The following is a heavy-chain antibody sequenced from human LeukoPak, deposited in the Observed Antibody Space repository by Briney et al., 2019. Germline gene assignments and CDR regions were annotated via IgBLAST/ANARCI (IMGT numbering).Heavy chain of an antibody. J-gene: IGHJ4*02. Sequence: VASVKVSCKASGGTFSSYTISWVRQAPGQGLEWMGRIIPILGIANYAQKFQGRVTITADKSTSTAYMELSSLRSEDTAVYYCASTPDILVGATPYWGQGTLVTVSS. CDR1: GGTFSSYT. CDR3: ASTPDILVGATPY. V-gene: IGHV1-69*02. D-gene: IGHD1-26*01. CDR2: IIPILGIA.